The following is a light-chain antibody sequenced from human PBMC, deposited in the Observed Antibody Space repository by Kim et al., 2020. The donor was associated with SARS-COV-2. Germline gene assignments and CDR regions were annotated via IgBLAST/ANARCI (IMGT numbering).Light chain of an antibody. V-gene: IGKV1-39*01. CDR3: KQSYSIPQIT. J-gene: IGKJ5*01. Sequence: DIQMTQSQSSLSASVGDRVTITCRARQSISSYLNWYEQKPGKAPKLLIYAASSLQSGVASRFSGSGSGTDFTLTISSLQPEDFATYYFKQSYSIPQITFGPGTRLEIK. CDR2: AAS. CDR1: QSISSY.